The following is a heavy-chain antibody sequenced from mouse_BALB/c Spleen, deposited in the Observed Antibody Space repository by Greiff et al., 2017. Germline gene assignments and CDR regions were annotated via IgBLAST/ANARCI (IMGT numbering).Heavy chain of an antibody. CDR2: INPSTGYT. D-gene: IGHD3-2*01. J-gene: IGHJ4*01. V-gene: IGHV1-7*01. CDR1: GYTFTSYW. CDR3: ARGGTARATYYAMDY. Sequence: VQLQESGAELAKPGASVKMSCKASGYTFTSYWMHWVKQRPGQGLEWIGYINPSTGYTEYNQKFKDKATLTADKSSSTAYMQLGSLTSEDSAVYYCARGGTARATYYAMDYWGQGTSGTVSS.